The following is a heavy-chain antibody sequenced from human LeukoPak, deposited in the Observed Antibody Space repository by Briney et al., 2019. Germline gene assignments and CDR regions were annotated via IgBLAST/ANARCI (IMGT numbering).Heavy chain of an antibody. CDR3: ARLTSYWRSNSCYPQSDAFDI. D-gene: IGHD2-2*01. V-gene: IGHV5-51*04. J-gene: IGHJ3*02. CDR2: IYPGDSEA. CDR1: GYSFTSYW. Sequence: GGSLKIPCKGSGYSFTSYWNGWVRQMPGEGLEWMGLIYPGDSEARYRPSFQGQVTIAADEPISTAHLQWSSLKASDTARYCCARLTSYWRSNSCYPQSDAFDIWGQGTMVTVSS.